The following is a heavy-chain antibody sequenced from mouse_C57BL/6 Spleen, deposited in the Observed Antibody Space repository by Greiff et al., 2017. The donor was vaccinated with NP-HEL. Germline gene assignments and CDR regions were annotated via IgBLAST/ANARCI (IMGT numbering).Heavy chain of an antibody. V-gene: IGHV1-22*01. CDR1: GYTFTDYN. Sequence: EVQLQQSGPELVKPGASVKMSCKASGYTFTDYNMHWVKQSHGKSLEWIGYINPNNGGTSYNQKFKGKATLTVNKSSSTAYMELRSLTSEDSAVYDCARSNYYGSSYYAMDYGGQGTSVTVSS. CDR2: INPNNGGT. D-gene: IGHD1-1*01. CDR3: ARSNYYGSSYYAMDY. J-gene: IGHJ4*01.